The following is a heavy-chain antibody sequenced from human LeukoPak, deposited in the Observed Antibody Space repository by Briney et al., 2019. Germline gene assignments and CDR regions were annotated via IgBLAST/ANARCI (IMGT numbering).Heavy chain of an antibody. CDR2: ISSSSSYI. Sequence: PGGSLRLSCAASGFTFRSYSMNWVRQAPGKGLEWVSSISSSSSYIYYADSVKGRFTISRDNAKNSLYLQMNSLRAEDTAVYYCARSSGVAGTLDYWGQGTLVTVSS. CDR3: ARSSGVAGTLDY. CDR1: GFTFRSYS. V-gene: IGHV3-21*01. D-gene: IGHD6-19*01. J-gene: IGHJ4*02.